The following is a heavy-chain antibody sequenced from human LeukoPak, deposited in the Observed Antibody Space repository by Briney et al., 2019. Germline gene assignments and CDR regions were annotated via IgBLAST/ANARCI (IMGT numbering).Heavy chain of an antibody. J-gene: IGHJ6*02. D-gene: IGHD3-3*01. V-gene: IGHV3-30*03. Sequence: PGRSLRLSCAASGFTFSSYGMHWVRQAPGKGLEWVAVISYDGSNKYYADSVKGRFTISRDNSKNTLYLQMNSLRAEDTAVYYCARDLRNYDFWSGYYLYYYYYGMDVWGQGTTVTVSS. CDR3: ARDLRNYDFWSGYYLYYYYYGMDV. CDR1: GFTFSSYG. CDR2: ISYDGSNK.